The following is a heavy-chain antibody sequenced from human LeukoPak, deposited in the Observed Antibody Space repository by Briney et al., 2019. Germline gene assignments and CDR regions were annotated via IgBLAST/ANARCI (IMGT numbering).Heavy chain of an antibody. V-gene: IGHV3-7*05. CDR3: ARFSGLGTNWGRDY. J-gene: IGHJ4*02. CDR1: GFSFSNYW. CDR2: LKQDGSQT. Sequence: GGSLRLSCAASGFSFSNYWMCWVRLIPGKGLEWVANLKQDGSQTHYVDSVKGRFTISRDNSKNSLFLQMNSLRAGDTAVYYCARFSGLGTNWGRDYWGQGTLVTVSS. D-gene: IGHD7-27*01.